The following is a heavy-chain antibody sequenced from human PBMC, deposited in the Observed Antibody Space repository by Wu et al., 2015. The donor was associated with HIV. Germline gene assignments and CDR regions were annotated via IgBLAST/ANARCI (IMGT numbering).Heavy chain of an antibody. CDR3: AGGTWQRPFHH. CDR1: GYTFTDYY. Sequence: QVQVVQSGAEVKKPGASVRVSCKASGYTFTDYYIHWIRQAPGQGLEWMGWINPNTGGTKYAQNFQGRVTMTRDTSISTVFMDLNWLRSDDTAVYYCAGGTWQRPFHHWARAPWSPSPQ. J-gene: IGHJ1*01. D-gene: IGHD6-25*01. V-gene: IGHV1-2*02. CDR2: INPNTGGT.